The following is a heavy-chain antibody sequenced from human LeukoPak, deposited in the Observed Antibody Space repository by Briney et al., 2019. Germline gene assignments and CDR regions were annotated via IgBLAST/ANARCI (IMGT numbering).Heavy chain of an antibody. V-gene: IGHV3-33*06. D-gene: IGHD5-24*01. CDR1: GFTFSSYG. J-gene: IGHJ4*02. Sequence: GRSLRLSCAASGFTFSSYGMHWVRQAPGKGLEWVAVIWYDGSNKYYADSVKGRFTISRDNSKNTLYLQMNSLRAEDTAVYYCAKGGATRFGYYFDYWGQGTLVTVSS. CDR2: IWYDGSNK. CDR3: AKGGATRFGYYFDY.